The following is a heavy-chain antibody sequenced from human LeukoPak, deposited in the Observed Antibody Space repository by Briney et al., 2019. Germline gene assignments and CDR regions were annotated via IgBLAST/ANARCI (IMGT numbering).Heavy chain of an antibody. CDR1: GYTFTSYD. Sequence: ASVKVSCKASGYTFTSYDINWVRQATGQGLEWMGWMNPNSDNTAYAQKFQGRVTMTRNTSITTAYMELSGLRSEDTAVYYCARGYGPGGLYFGDLPLDYWGQGTLVTVSS. D-gene: IGHD3-10*01. V-gene: IGHV1-8*01. CDR3: ARGYGPGGLYFGDLPLDY. CDR2: MNPNSDNT. J-gene: IGHJ4*02.